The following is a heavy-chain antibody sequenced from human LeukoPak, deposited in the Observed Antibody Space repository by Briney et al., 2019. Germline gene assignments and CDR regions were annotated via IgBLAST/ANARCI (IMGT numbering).Heavy chain of an antibody. J-gene: IGHJ4*02. CDR1: GFTFSSYA. CDR2: ISGSGGST. V-gene: IGHV3-23*01. Sequence: PGGSLRLSCAASGFTFSSYAMSWVRQAPGKGLEWVSAISGSGGSTYYADSVKGRFTISRDNSKNTLYLQMNSLRAEDTAVYYCAKDRKVRGVITVFDYWGQGTLVTVSS. D-gene: IGHD3-10*01. CDR3: AKDRKVRGVITVFDY.